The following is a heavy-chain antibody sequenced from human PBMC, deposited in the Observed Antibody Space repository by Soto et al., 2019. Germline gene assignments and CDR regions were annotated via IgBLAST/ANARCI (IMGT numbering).Heavy chain of an antibody. CDR3: ARDSSSWYGWDDY. CDR1: GFTFSSYW. CDR2: IKQDGSEK. Sequence: EVQLVESGGGLVQPGGSLRLSCAASGFTFSSYWMSWVRQAPGKGLEWVANIKQDGSEKYYVDSVKGRFTISRDNAKNSLYLQMNSLRAEDTAVYYCARDSSSWYGWDDYWGQGTLVTVSS. D-gene: IGHD6-13*01. J-gene: IGHJ4*02. V-gene: IGHV3-7*03.